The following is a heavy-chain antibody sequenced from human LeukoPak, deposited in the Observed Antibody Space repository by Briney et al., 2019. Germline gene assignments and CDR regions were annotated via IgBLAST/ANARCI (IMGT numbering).Heavy chain of an antibody. Sequence: SETLSLTCTVSGGSISSYYWSWIRQPAGKGLEWIGRIYTSGSTNYNPSLKSRVTISVDTSKNQFSLKLSSVTAADTAVYYCARIRLPEPRDAFDIWGQGTMVTVSS. J-gene: IGHJ3*02. CDR2: IYTSGST. CDR1: GGSISSYY. CDR3: ARIRLPEPRDAFDI. V-gene: IGHV4-4*07. D-gene: IGHD1-14*01.